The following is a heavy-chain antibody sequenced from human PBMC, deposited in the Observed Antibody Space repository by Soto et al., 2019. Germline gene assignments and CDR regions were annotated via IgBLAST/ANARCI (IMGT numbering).Heavy chain of an antibody. CDR1: GFTFSSYA. J-gene: IGHJ4*02. Sequence: PGGSLRLSCAASGFTFSSYAMHWVRQAPGKGLEYVSAISSNGGSTYYANSVKVRFTISRDNSKNTLYLKMGSLRAEDMAVYYCARDQADILTGYYPYWGQGTLVTVSS. V-gene: IGHV3-64*01. D-gene: IGHD3-9*01. CDR3: ARDQADILTGYYPY. CDR2: ISSNGGST.